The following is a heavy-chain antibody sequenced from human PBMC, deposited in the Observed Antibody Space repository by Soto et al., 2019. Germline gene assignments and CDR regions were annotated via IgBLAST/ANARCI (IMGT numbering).Heavy chain of an antibody. CDR1: GFTFSSYA. D-gene: IGHD2-21*02. Sequence: QVQLVESGGGVVQPGRSLRLSCAASGFTFSSYAMHWVRQAPGKGLEWVAVISRDGSNKYYADSVQGPFIISRDNSKDTVYLQVNSLRAEDTAVYYCAVLGAATATFDFWGQGTLVTVSS. V-gene: IGHV3-30*03. CDR2: ISRDGSNK. J-gene: IGHJ4*02. CDR3: AVLGAATATFDF.